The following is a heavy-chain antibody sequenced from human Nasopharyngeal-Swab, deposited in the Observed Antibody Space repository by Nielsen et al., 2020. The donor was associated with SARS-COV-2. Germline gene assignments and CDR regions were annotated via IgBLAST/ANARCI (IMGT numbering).Heavy chain of an antibody. J-gene: IGHJ4*02. CDR2: IYGGGTT. D-gene: IGHD5-24*01. CDR3: ARDPRGDGYSFFDY. Sequence: WIRQPPGKGLEWVSVIYGGGTTEYADSVRGRFTISRDRSGNTLYLQMNSLRADDTAIYYCARDPRGDGYSFFDYWSQGTEVTVSS. V-gene: IGHV3-53*01.